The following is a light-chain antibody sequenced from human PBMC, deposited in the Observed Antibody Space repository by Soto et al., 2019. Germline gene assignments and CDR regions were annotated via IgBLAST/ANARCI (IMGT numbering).Light chain of an antibody. Sequence: QSALAQPASVSGSPGQSITISCTGTSSDVGAYNDVSWYHQHHPGKAPELIIYDVTDRPSGVSTRFSGSKSGNTASLTISGLQAEDEGYYYCSSYTTIKTVIFGGGTKVTVL. CDR2: DVT. CDR1: SSDVGAYND. CDR3: SSYTTIKTVI. V-gene: IGLV2-14*01. J-gene: IGLJ2*01.